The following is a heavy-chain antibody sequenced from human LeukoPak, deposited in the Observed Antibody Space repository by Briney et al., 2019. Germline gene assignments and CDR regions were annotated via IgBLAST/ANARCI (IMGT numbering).Heavy chain of an antibody. J-gene: IGHJ4*02. Sequence: GGSLRLSCAASGFTFSSYAMHWVRQAPGKGLEWLAVISSDGSLEYYADSVKGRFTISRDNSKYTLYLQMNSLRPEDTAVYYCARDPVPAAARHFDYWGQGTLVTVSS. CDR2: ISSDGSLE. CDR3: ARDPVPAAARHFDY. V-gene: IGHV3-30-3*01. D-gene: IGHD2-2*01. CDR1: GFTFSSYA.